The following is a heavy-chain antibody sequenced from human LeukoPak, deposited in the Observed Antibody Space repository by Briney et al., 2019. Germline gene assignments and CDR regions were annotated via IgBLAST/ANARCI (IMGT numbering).Heavy chain of an antibody. V-gene: IGHV3-7*01. CDR1: GFTFSSYW. Sequence: GGSLRLSCAASGFTFSSYWMTWVRQAPGKGLEWVANVSPDGGEKYLVDSVKGRFTITRDNTKNSLHLQMSSLRAEDTAVYSCARILRGGMSGYAFDYWGQGTLVTVSS. J-gene: IGHJ4*02. D-gene: IGHD3-3*01. CDR3: ARILRGGMSGYAFDY. CDR2: VSPDGGEK.